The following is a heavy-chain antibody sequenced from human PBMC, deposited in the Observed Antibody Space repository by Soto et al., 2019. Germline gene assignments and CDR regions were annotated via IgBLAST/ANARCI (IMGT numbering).Heavy chain of an antibody. V-gene: IGHV3-30*18. CDR1: GFTLSGYG. CDR2: ISYDGRNQ. D-gene: IGHD6-6*01. CDR3: AKGGSNSARYFDY. J-gene: IGHJ4*02. Sequence: QVQVVESGGGVVQPGRSLRLSCAASGFTLSGYGMHWVRQAPGKGLEWVAVISYDGRNQYYADSVKGRFTVSRDNSKSTLYLQMDSLGVEDSAVYYCAKGGSNSARYFDYWGQGTLVTVSS.